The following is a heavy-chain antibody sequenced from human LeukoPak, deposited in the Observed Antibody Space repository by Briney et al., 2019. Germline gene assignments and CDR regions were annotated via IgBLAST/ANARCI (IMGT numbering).Heavy chain of an antibody. V-gene: IGHV1-69*01. D-gene: IGHD3-10*01. CDR3: ARSYGSGSYSWFDP. CDR1: GGTFSSYA. Sequence: SVKVSCKAPGGTFSSYAISWVRQAPGQGLEWMGGIIPIFGTANYAQKFQGRVTITADESTSTAYMELSSLRSEDTAVYYCARSYGSGSYSWFDPWDQGTLVTVSS. J-gene: IGHJ5*02. CDR2: IIPIFGTA.